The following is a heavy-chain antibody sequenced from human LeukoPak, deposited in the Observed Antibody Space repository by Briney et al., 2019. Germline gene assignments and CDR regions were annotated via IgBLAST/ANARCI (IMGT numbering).Heavy chain of an antibody. D-gene: IGHD2-2*01. Sequence: SQTLSLTCAISVDSFSSNSAAWNWIRQSPSRGLEWLGRTYYRSKWYNDYAVSVKSRITINPDTSNNQFSLQLNSVSPEDTAVYYRARVSAGCRSTSCSHGMDVWGQGTTVTVSS. J-gene: IGHJ6*02. CDR2: TYYRSKWYN. CDR1: VDSFSSNSAA. V-gene: IGHV6-1*01. CDR3: ARVSAGCRSTSCSHGMDV.